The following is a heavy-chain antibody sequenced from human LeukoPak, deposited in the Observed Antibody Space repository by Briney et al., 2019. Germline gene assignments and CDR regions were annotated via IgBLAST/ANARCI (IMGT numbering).Heavy chain of an antibody. Sequence: SETLSLTCTVSGGSISSYYWSWIRQPPGKGLEWIGYIYYSGSTNYNPSLKSRVTISVDTSKNQFSLKLSSVTAADTAVYYCARVSGSYYFDYWGQGTLVTVSS. CDR3: ARVSGSYYFDY. D-gene: IGHD1-26*01. CDR2: IYYSGST. CDR1: GGSISSYY. V-gene: IGHV4-59*01. J-gene: IGHJ4*02.